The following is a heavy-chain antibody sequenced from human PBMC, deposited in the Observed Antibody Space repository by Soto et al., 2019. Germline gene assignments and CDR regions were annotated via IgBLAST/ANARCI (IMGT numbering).Heavy chain of an antibody. CDR1: GYTFTNYG. V-gene: IGHV1-18*01. Sequence: QVQLVQSGAEVKKPGASVKVSCRASGYTFTNYGISWVRQAPGQGLEWMGWISGYNGNTNYAQKLQGRVTLTTDISTSTAFLELRSLRSDDTAVYSCARDWPLYSGHEFYFDYWGQGTQDTVSS. J-gene: IGHJ4*02. CDR2: ISGYNGNT. CDR3: ARDWPLYSGHEFYFDY. D-gene: IGHD5-12*01.